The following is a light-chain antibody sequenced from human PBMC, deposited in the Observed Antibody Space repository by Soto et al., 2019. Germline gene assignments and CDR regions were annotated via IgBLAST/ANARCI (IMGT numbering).Light chain of an antibody. Sequence: DVHLAQSPSSLSAAVGDRVTITCWARQSINNYLNWYQQKPGEAPKLLVYAASTLQDGVPSRFSGSGSGTDFTLTISRLQPEDFAVYYCQQSYSSWLTFGGGTKVEI. J-gene: IGKJ4*01. CDR3: QQSYSSWLT. CDR1: QSINNY. CDR2: AAS. V-gene: IGKV1-39*01.